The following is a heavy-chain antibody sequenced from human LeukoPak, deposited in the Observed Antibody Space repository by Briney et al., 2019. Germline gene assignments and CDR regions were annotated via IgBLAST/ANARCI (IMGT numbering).Heavy chain of an antibody. V-gene: IGHV3-30*02. CDR2: IRYEGSRT. Sequence: GGSLRLSCAASGLTFSNYALSWVRQAPGKGLGWGAFIRYEGSRTHYTDSVKGRFTISRDNSNNTLYLQMNSLRPEDTAVYYCARVPSGATNYFDYWGQGTLVTVSS. D-gene: IGHD5-12*01. CDR3: ARVPSGATNYFDY. J-gene: IGHJ4*02. CDR1: GLTFSNYA.